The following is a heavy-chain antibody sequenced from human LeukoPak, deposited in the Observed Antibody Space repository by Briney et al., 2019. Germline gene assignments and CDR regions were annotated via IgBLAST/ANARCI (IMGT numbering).Heavy chain of an antibody. CDR3: ARDRGGTHLDAFDI. CDR1: GGSVNSGSYF. V-gene: IGHV4-61*01. CDR2: IHYSGST. J-gene: IGHJ3*02. Sequence: SETLSLTCTVSGGSVNSGSYFWSWIRQPPGKGLEWIGYIHYSGSTNYNPSLKSRVTISVDTSKNQFSLKLSSVTAADTAVYYCARDRGGTHLDAFDIWGQGTMVTVSS. D-gene: IGHD1-1*01.